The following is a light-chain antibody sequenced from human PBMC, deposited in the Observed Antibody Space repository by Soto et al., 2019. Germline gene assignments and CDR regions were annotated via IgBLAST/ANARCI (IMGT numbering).Light chain of an antibody. CDR2: DAT. CDR1: HSIDRW. J-gene: IGKJ5*01. CDR3: QQAYSFPIT. Sequence: DIQMTQSPSSVSASVGETVTITCRASHSIDRWLAWYQQKPGKAPKLLIYDATRLRSGVPSTFSGSRSGTDFTLTITDLQPEDFATYYCQQAYSFPITFGQGTRLEMK. V-gene: IGKV1-12*01.